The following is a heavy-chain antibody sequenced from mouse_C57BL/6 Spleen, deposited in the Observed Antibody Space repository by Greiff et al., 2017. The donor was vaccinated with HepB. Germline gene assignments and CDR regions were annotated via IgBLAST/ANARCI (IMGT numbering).Heavy chain of an antibody. CDR3: ARYGYDTFAY. V-gene: IGHV5-4*01. D-gene: IGHD2-2*01. CDR1: GFTFSSYA. J-gene: IGHJ3*01. Sequence: EVQLVESGGGLVKPGGSLKLSCAASGFTFSSYAMSWVRQTPEKRLEWVATISDGGSYTYYPDNVKGRFTISRDNAKNNLYLQMSHLKSEDTAMYYCARYGYDTFAYWGQGTLVTVSA. CDR2: ISDGGSYT.